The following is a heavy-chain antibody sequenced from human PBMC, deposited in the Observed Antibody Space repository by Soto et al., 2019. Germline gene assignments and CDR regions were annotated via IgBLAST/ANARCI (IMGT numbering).Heavy chain of an antibody. CDR1: GGTFSSYA. CDR2: IIPIFGTA. D-gene: IGHD6-6*01. J-gene: IGHJ6*02. Sequence: QVQLVQSGAEVKKPGSSVKVSCKASGGTFSSYAISWVRQAPGQGLEWMGGIIPIFGTANYAQKFQGRVTITGDKSTSTAYRERSSLRSEDTAVYYCGRVGGKQLVLGRMDVWGQGTTVTVS. V-gene: IGHV1-69*06. CDR3: GRVGGKQLVLGRMDV.